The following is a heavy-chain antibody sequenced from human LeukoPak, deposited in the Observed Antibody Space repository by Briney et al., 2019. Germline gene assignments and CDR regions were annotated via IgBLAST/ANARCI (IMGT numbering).Heavy chain of an antibody. D-gene: IGHD6-13*01. CDR3: ARRYSSSWYSETDY. Sequence: TSETLSLTCTVSGGSISSSSYYWGWIRQPPGKGLEWIGSIYYSGSTSYNPSLKSRVTISVDTSKNQFSLKLSSVTAADTAVYYCARRYSSSWYSETDYWGQGTLVTVSS. J-gene: IGHJ4*02. CDR1: GGSISSSSYY. CDR2: IYYSGST. V-gene: IGHV4-39*01.